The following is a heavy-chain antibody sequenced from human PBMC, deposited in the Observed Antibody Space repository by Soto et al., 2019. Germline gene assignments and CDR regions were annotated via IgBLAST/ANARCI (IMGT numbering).Heavy chain of an antibody. CDR1: GFTFSSYA. CDR2: ISGSGGST. D-gene: IGHD3-22*01. J-gene: IGHJ3*02. CDR3: AKDLGYYDSSDPRNDAFDI. V-gene: IGHV3-23*01. Sequence: GGSLRLSCAASGFTFSSYAMSWVRQAPGKGLEWVSAISGSGGSTYYADSVKGRFTISRDNSKNTLYLQMNSLRAEDTAVYYCAKDLGYYDSSDPRNDAFDIWGQGTMVTVSS.